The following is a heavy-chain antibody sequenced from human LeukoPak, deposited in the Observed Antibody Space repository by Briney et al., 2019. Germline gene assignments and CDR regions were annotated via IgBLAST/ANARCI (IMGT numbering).Heavy chain of an antibody. V-gene: IGHV1-69*06. CDR1: GGTFSSYA. D-gene: IGHD2-2*01. CDR2: IIPIFGTA. CDR3: ARAFPSYQLLLCFDY. J-gene: IGHJ4*02. Sequence: SVKVSCKASGGTFSSYAISWVRQAPGQGLEWMGGIIPIFGTANYAQKFQGRVTITADKSTSTAYMELSSLRSEDMAVYYCARAFPSYQLLLCFDYWGQGTLVTVSS.